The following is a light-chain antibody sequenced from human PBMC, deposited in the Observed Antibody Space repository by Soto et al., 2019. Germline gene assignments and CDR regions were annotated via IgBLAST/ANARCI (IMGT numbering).Light chain of an antibody. Sequence: DIVMTQSPLSLPVTPGEPASISCRSSQSLLHSNGHNYLDWYVQKPGQSPQLLIYLGSHRASGVPDRFSGSGSGTDFTLRINTVEAEDVGVYYCMQARRTPTFGGGTKVEIK. CDR3: MQARRTPT. J-gene: IGKJ4*01. CDR2: LGS. CDR1: QSLLHSNGHNY. V-gene: IGKV2-28*01.